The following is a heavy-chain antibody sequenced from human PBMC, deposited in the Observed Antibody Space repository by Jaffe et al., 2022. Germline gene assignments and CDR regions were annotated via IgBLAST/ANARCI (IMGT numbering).Heavy chain of an antibody. V-gene: IGHV3-48*03. CDR1: GFSFSNYE. J-gene: IGHJ1*01. D-gene: IGHD6-19*01. CDR3: ARGIRFNSGYRNFQH. Sequence: EVQMAESGGALVQPGGSLRLSCATSGFSFSNYEMNWVRQAPGKGLEWVSYISSSGSTIFYADSVKGRFITSRDNAKNSLSLQMNSLRVEDTAVYYCARGIRFNSGYRNFQHWGQGTLVTVSS. CDR2: ISSSGSTI.